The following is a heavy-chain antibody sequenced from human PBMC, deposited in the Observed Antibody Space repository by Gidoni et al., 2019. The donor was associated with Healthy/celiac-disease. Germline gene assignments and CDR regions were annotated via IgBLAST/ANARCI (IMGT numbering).Heavy chain of an antibody. CDR1: GFTFRAYY. CDR3: ARDLMFMITFGGVIASGGMDV. D-gene: IGHD3-16*02. Sequence: QVQLVESGGGLVKPGGSLRLSCAASGFTFRAYYIIWIRQAPGKGLEWVSYISSSGSTIYYADSVKGRFTISRDNAKNSLYLQMNSLRAEDTAVYYCARDLMFMITFGGVIASGGMDVWGQGTTVTVSS. CDR2: ISSSGSTI. V-gene: IGHV3-11*01. J-gene: IGHJ6*02.